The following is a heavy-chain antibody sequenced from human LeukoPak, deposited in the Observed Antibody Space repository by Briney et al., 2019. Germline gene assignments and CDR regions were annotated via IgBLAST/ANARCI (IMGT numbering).Heavy chain of an antibody. Sequence: GGSLRLSCAASGFTFSSYWMSWVRQAPGKGLEGVANINQDGSEKYYVDSVKGRFTISRDNAKNSLYLQINSLRAEDTAMYYCASSMWFGMRKIDYWGQGTLVTVSS. CDR1: GFTFSSYW. D-gene: IGHD3-10*01. V-gene: IGHV3-7*03. J-gene: IGHJ4*02. CDR3: ASSMWFGMRKIDY. CDR2: INQDGSEK.